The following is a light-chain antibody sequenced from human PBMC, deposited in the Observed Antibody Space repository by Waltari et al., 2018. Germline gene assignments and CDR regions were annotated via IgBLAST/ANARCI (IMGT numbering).Light chain of an antibody. V-gene: IGKV3-15*01. Sequence: EVLMKQSPATLSVSPGERATLSCRASQSISRNLAWYQQKPGQAPRLLIYGASTRATGIPARFSGSGSGTEFTLSISSLQSEDFAVYYCQQYNNWRTFGQGTKLEIK. CDR2: GAS. CDR1: QSISRN. J-gene: IGKJ2*01. CDR3: QQYNNWRT.